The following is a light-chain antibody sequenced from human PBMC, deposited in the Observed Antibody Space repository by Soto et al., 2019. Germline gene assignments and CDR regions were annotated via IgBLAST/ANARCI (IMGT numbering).Light chain of an antibody. CDR2: GAS. CDR1: QSVSSY. J-gene: IGKJ4*01. Sequence: EMVLTQYQVALSLFRSAGGPLXIRASQSVSSYLAWYQQKPGQAPRLLIYGASNRATGIPARFSGSGSGTDFTLTISSLEPEDFAVYYCQQRSNWPPTFGGGTKVDIK. CDR3: QQRSNWPPT. V-gene: IGKV3-11*01.